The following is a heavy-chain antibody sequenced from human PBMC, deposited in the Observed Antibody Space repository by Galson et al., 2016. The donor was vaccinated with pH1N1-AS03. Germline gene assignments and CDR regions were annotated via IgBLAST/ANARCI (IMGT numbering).Heavy chain of an antibody. Sequence: SLRLSCAASGFTFDDYAMHWVRQAPGKGLEWVSGISWNSGSKAYSDSVKGRFTISRDNAKNSLYLQMDILRPEDTALYYCVNAFDKYTFGYGTFFDYWGQGTLVTVAS. V-gene: IGHV3-9*01. J-gene: IGHJ4*02. D-gene: IGHD5-18*01. CDR1: GFTFDDYA. CDR2: ISWNSGSK. CDR3: VNAFDKYTFGYGTFFDY.